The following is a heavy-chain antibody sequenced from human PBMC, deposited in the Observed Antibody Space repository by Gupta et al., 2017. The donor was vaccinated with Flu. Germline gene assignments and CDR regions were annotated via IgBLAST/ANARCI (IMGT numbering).Heavy chain of an antibody. V-gene: IGHV3-30*18. Sequence: QMQLVESGGGVVQFGTSLRLSCAASGFTFSRSGMHGVRQAPCKGLELVADIASDGSHKDYADSVRGRFTISRDNSKNTLSLEMDSLRVEDTAVYDCAKDGPWTASCPYYCYYMDVWGKGTTVTVSS. J-gene: IGHJ6*03. D-gene: IGHD2-2*01. CDR3: AKDGPWTASCPYYCYYMDV. CDR1: GFTFSRSG. CDR2: IASDGSHK.